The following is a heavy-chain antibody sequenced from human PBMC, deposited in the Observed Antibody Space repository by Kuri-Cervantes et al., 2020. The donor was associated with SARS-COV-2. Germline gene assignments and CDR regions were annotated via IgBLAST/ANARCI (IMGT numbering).Heavy chain of an antibody. J-gene: IGHJ4*02. CDR3: ARGINDYADYGLDY. D-gene: IGHD4-17*01. Sequence: GSLRLSCTVSGGSISSHYWSWVRQPPGKGLEWIGYIYYSGSTNYNPSLKSRVTISVDTSKNQFSLRLSSVTDADTAGYYCARGINDYADYGLDYWGQGTLVTVSS. CDR1: GGSISSHY. V-gene: IGHV4-59*11. CDR2: IYYSGST.